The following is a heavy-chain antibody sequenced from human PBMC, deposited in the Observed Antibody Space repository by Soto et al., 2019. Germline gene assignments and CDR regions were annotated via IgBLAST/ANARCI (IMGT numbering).Heavy chain of an antibody. CDR2: IWNDGNGY. D-gene: IGHD6-13*01. CDR1: GFTFNNYG. CDR3: ARRQISPPTRGAASARGGMDV. V-gene: IGHV3-33*01. Sequence: QVQLVESGGGVVQPGRSLRLSCAASGFTFNNYGMHWVRQAPGKGLEWVAVIWNDGNGYYYANSVKGRFTISRDNSKNRLYLQMSSLTAEDTAVYYWARRQISPPTRGAASARGGMDVWGQGTTVTVSS. J-gene: IGHJ6*02.